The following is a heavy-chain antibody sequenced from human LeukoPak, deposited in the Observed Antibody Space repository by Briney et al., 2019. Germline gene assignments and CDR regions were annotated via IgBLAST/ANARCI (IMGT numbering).Heavy chain of an antibody. CDR1: GGTFSSYA. Sequence: SVKVSCKASGGTFSSYAISWVRQAPGQGLEWMGGVIPIFGTANYAQKFQGRVTITADESTSTAYMELSSLRSEDTAVYYCATPGGVRVRGVKNYYGMDVWGKGTTVTVSS. CDR3: ATPGGVRVRGVKNYYGMDV. CDR2: VIPIFGTA. V-gene: IGHV1-69*13. D-gene: IGHD3-10*01. J-gene: IGHJ6*04.